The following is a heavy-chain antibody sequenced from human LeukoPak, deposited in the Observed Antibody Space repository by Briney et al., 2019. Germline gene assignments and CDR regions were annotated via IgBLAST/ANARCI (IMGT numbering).Heavy chain of an antibody. CDR1: GSSISSSSYY. D-gene: IGHD2-8*01. CDR3: ARPSFGVHFDY. Sequence: SETLSLICTVSGSSISSSSYYWGWIRQPPGKGLEWIGSIYYSGSTCYNPSLKSRVTISVDTSKNQFSLKLSSVTAADTAVYYCARPSFGVHFDYWGQGTLVTVSS. CDR2: IYYSGST. V-gene: IGHV4-39*01. J-gene: IGHJ4*02.